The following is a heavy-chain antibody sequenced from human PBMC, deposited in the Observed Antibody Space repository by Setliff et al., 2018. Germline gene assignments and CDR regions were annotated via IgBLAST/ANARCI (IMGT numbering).Heavy chain of an antibody. CDR2: IIPIFGTA. CDR3: ARGRHPPWSGYPYYYMDV. J-gene: IGHJ6*03. D-gene: IGHD3-3*01. Sequence: GASVKVSCKASGGTFSSYAITWVRQAPGQGLEWMGGIIPIFGTAKYAQKFQGRVTITADQSTRTAYMELSSLRSEDTAVYYCARGRHPPWSGYPYYYMDVWGKGTTVTVSS. CDR1: GGTFSSYA. V-gene: IGHV1-69*13.